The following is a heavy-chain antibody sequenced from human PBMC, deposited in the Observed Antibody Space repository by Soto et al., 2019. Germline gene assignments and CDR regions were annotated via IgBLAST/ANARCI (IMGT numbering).Heavy chain of an antibody. Sequence: ASEKVSCKASGYTFSTHAMHWVRQAPGQSPEWMGWINGGTGQTKHSHRFQDRISITRDTSASTAYMELSSLRSEDTAVYYCARGKGMEENYYYYGLDIWGQGTTVTVSS. J-gene: IGHJ6*02. CDR2: INGGTGQT. V-gene: IGHV1-3*01. D-gene: IGHD1-1*01. CDR3: ARGKGMEENYYYYGLDI. CDR1: GYTFSTHA.